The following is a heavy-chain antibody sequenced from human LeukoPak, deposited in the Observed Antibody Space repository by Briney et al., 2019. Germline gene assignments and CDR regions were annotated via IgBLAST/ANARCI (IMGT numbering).Heavy chain of an antibody. CDR2: IRGDGSTA. Sequence: GGSLRLSCAAAGFTFSTYWMHWVRQAPGKGLVWISRIRGDGSTAIYADSVKGRFTISRDNSKNTLYLQTSSLRAEDTAVYYCARASTTVPNLLDYWGQGTLVTVSS. D-gene: IGHD4-17*01. CDR1: GFTFSTYW. CDR3: ARASTTVPNLLDY. V-gene: IGHV3-74*01. J-gene: IGHJ4*02.